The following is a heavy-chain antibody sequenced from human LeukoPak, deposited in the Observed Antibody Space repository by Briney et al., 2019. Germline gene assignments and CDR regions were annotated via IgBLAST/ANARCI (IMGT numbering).Heavy chain of an antibody. V-gene: IGHV1-8*01. Sequence: ASVKVSCKASGYTFTNYDINWVRQATGQGLEWMGWMNPNSGNTGYAEKFQGRVTMTRDTSTSTVYMELSSLRSEDTAVYYCARDAIRSRFDPWGQGTLVTASS. D-gene: IGHD2-2*01. J-gene: IGHJ5*02. CDR3: ARDAIRSRFDP. CDR2: MNPNSGNT. CDR1: GYTFTNYD.